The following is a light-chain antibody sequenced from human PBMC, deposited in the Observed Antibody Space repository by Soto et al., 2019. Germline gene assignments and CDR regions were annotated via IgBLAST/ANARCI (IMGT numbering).Light chain of an antibody. CDR2: HVS. J-gene: IGLJ3*02. CDR1: SSDVGGYNY. V-gene: IGLV2-14*01. CDR3: RSYTSYSTRV. Sequence: QSVLTQPASVSGSPGQSITISCTGTSSDVGGYNYVSWYQQRPGNAPKLFIYHVSDRPSGVSHRFSGSKSGTTAALTISGLQAEDDYDYYGRSYTSYSTRVFGGGTKLTVL.